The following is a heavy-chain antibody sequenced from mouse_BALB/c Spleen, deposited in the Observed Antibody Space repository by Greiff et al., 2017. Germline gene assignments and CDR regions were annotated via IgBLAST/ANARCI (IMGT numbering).Heavy chain of an antibody. CDR3: ARDHYGKGYFDV. D-gene: IGHD2-1*01. CDR2: ISSGGSYT. Sequence: EVQLVESGGGLVKPGGSLKLSCAASGFTFSSYAMSWVRQSPEKRLEWVAEISSGGSYTYYPDTVTGRFTISRDNAKNTLYLEMSSLRSEDTAMYYCARDHYGKGYFDVWGAGTTVTVSS. CDR1: GFTFSSYA. V-gene: IGHV5-9-4*01. J-gene: IGHJ1*01.